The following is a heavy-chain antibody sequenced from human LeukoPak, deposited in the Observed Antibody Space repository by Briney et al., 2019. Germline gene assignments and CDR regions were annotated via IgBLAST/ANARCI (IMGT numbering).Heavy chain of an antibody. CDR3: AGGGNWRLGP. Sequence: TSETLSLTCAVSGGSINSDDWWSWVRQSPGKGLEWIGAIYHRSGTPTYNPSLKSRVTISVEKSRNQFSLNLSSVTAADTAIYFYAGGGNWRLGPWGQGTLVTVSS. CDR2: IYHRSGTP. V-gene: IGHV4-4*02. D-gene: IGHD1-1*01. CDR1: GGSINSDDW. J-gene: IGHJ5*02.